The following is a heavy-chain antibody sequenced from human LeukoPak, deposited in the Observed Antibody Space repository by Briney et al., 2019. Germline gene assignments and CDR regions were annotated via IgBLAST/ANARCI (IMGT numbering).Heavy chain of an antibody. V-gene: IGHV3-23*01. J-gene: IGHJ4*02. Sequence: GGFLRLSCAASGFAFSNYAMTWVRQAPGKGLEWVSAISGSGGGTFYADSVKGRFTISRDKSKDTLYLQMSSLRAEDTAVYYCAKNRYQLLPIFDYWGQGTLVTVSS. CDR2: ISGSGGGT. CDR1: GFAFSNYA. CDR3: AKNRYQLLPIFDY. D-gene: IGHD2-2*01.